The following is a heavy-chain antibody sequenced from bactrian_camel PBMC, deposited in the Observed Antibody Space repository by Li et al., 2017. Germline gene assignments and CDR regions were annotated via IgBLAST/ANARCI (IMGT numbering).Heavy chain of an antibody. CDR2: IYTRGNRT. J-gene: IGHJ4*01. CDR3: AARVIAGLCLLTGWGYQY. D-gene: IGHD6*01. V-gene: IGHV3S1*01. Sequence: LVESGGGSVQAGGSLRLSCQASESVYNVDSHCMGWFRQAPGREREGVATIYTRGNRTYYTDSVKGRFTISQDNAKNTLYLQMNSLKLEDTAMYYCAARVIAGLCLLTGWGYQYWGQGTQVTVS. CDR1: ESVYNVDSHC.